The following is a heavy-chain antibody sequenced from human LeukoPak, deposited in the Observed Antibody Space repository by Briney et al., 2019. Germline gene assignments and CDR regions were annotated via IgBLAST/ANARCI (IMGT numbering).Heavy chain of an antibody. J-gene: IGHJ5*02. CDR1: GYTFTSYD. CDR2: MNPNSGNT. Sequence: ASVKDSCKASGYTFTSYDINWVRQATGQGLEWMGWMNPNSGNTGYAQKFQGRVTMTRNTSISTAYMELSSLRSEDTAVYYCARGPMVRGVNWFDPWGQGTLVTVSS. CDR3: ARGPMVRGVNWFDP. D-gene: IGHD3-10*01. V-gene: IGHV1-8*01.